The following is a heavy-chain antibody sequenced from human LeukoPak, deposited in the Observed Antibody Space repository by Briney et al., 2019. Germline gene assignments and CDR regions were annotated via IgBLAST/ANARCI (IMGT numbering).Heavy chain of an antibody. D-gene: IGHD2-2*02. Sequence: SETLSLTCTVSGGSISSYYWSWIRQPPGKGLEWIGYIYYIGSTNCNPSLKSRVTISVDTSKNQFSLKLSSVTAADTAVYYCARGDGEDCSSTSCYTPNFDYWGQGTLVTVSS. CDR2: IYYIGST. V-gene: IGHV4-59*08. J-gene: IGHJ4*02. CDR3: ARGDGEDCSSTSCYTPNFDY. CDR1: GGSISSYY.